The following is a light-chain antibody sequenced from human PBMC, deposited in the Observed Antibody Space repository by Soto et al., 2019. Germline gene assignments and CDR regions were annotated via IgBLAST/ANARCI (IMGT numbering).Light chain of an antibody. CDR2: GAS. V-gene: IGKV3-15*01. Sequence: EIVMTQSPATLSVSPGERATLSCRASQSVSSNLAWYQQKPGQAPRLLIYGASTRATGIPARFSGSGSGTEFTLTISSLQSEDFAVYYCQQYNKWPRETCGQGTTGDI. CDR1: QSVSSN. J-gene: IGKJ1*01. CDR3: QQYNKWPRET.